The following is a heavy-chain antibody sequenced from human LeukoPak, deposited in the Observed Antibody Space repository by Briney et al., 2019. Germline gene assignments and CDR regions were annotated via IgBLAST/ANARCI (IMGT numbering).Heavy chain of an antibody. Sequence: TGGSLRLSCAASGFTFNFYDMHWLRQFPEKGLEWVAGVGTAGDIHYADCVEGRFTISRENAEKILHLQMDNLRVGDTAVYYCTRSYFYDAVPFDSWGQGALVAVSP. CDR2: VGTAGDI. D-gene: IGHD3-3*01. V-gene: IGHV3-13*01. CDR1: GFTFNFYD. CDR3: TRSYFYDAVPFDS. J-gene: IGHJ4*02.